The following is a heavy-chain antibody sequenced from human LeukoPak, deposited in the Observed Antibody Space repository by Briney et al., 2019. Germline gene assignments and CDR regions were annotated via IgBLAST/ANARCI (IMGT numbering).Heavy chain of an antibody. CDR1: GGSISSGDYY. V-gene: IGHV4-30-4*01. D-gene: IGHD2-15*01. J-gene: IGHJ6*02. CDR2: IYYSGST. Sequence: SETLSLTCAVSGGSISSGDYYWSWIRQPPGKGLEWIGYIYYSGSTYYNPSLKSRVTTSVDTSKNQFSLKLSSVTAADTAVYYCAREQVAASDYYYYGMDVWGQGTTVTVSS. CDR3: AREQVAASDYYYYGMDV.